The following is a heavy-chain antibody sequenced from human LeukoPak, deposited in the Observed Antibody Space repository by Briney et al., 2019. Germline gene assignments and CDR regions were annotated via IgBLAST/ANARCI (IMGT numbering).Heavy chain of an antibody. CDR1: GFTFSSYT. V-gene: IGHV3-30*04. CDR3: ASIYRKYVPFES. CDR2: ISYDGSNK. Sequence: PGGSLRLSCAASGFTFSSYTIHWVRQAPGKGLEWVAVISYDGSNKYYADSVKGRFTISRDNSKNTLYLQMNSLRAEDTAVYYCASIYRKYVPFESRGYGTLVTVSS. J-gene: IGHJ4*01. D-gene: IGHD4-11*01.